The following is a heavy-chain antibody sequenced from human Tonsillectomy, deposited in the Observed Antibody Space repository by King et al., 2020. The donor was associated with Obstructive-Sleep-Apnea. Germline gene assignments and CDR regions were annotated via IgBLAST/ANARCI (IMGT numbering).Heavy chain of an antibody. CDR3: ARSLKYYYGSGSSRGCDY. CDR1: GYTFTSYG. Sequence: QLVQSGAEVKKPGASVKVSCKASGYTFTSYGISWVRQAPGQGLEWMGWISAYNGNTNYAQKLQGRVTMTTDTSTSTAYMELRSLRSDDTAVYYCARSLKYYYGSGSSRGCDYWGQGTLVTVSS. D-gene: IGHD3-10*01. CDR2: ISAYNGNT. J-gene: IGHJ4*02. V-gene: IGHV1-18*04.